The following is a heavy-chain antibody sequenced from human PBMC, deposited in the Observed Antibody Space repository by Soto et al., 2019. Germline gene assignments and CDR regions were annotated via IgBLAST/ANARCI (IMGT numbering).Heavy chain of an antibody. Sequence: PEGDLRLSYAASGFTSRAYPLPWVRQVPGKGLEWVSRISDNGGDTYYAGSVKGRFTISRDNSKNTVYLQMNNLRAEDTALYSDVIDRSDVYGFNWGQG. J-gene: IGHJ4*02. D-gene: IGHD4-17*01. CDR2: ISDNGGDT. CDR1: GFTSRAYP. V-gene: IGHV3-23*01. CDR3: VIDRSDVYGFN.